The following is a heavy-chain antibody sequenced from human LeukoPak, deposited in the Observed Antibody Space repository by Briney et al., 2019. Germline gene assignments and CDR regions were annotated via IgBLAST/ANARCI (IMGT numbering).Heavy chain of an antibody. CDR2: INHSGST. CDR1: GGSFSGYY. J-gene: IGHJ4*02. D-gene: IGHD2-21*02. V-gene: IGHV4-34*01. CDR3: AQSGLYCGGDCYYDY. Sequence: PSETLSLTCAGYGGSFSGYYWSWIRQPPGKGLEWIGEINHSGSTNYNPSLKSRVTISVDTSKNQFSLKLSSVTAADTAVYYCAQSGLYCGGDCYYDYWGQGTLVTVSS.